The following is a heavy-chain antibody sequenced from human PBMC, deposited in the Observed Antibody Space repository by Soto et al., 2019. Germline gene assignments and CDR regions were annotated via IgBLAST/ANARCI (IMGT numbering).Heavy chain of an antibody. V-gene: IGHV4-31*03. Sequence: QVQLQESGPGLVKPSQTLSLTCTVSGGSISSGGYYWSWIRQHPGKVLEWIGYIYYSGSTYYNPSLERRVTISLDTSKNQFSLKLSSVTAADTAVYYCARQAHAYDSAGDAFDIWGQGTMVTVSS. J-gene: IGHJ3*02. D-gene: IGHD3-22*01. CDR1: GGSISSGGYY. CDR2: IYYSGST. CDR3: ARQAHAYDSAGDAFDI.